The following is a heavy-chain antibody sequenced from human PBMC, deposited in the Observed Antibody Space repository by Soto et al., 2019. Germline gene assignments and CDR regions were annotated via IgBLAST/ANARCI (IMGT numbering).Heavy chain of an antibody. CDR3: ASSTDSSGGTKN. CDR2: ISGSGGST. J-gene: IGHJ4*02. CDR1: GFTFSSYA. D-gene: IGHD6-19*01. V-gene: IGHV3-23*01. Sequence: AGGSLRLSCAASGFTFSSYAMSWVRQAPGKGLEWVSAISGSGGSTYYADSVKGRFTISRDNSKNTLYLQMNSLRAEDTAVYYCASSTDSSGGTKNWGQGTLVTVSS.